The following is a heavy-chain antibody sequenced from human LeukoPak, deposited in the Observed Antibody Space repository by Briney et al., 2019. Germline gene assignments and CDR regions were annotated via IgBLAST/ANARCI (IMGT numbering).Heavy chain of an antibody. CDR1: GFTFSSYG. Sequence: GGSLRLSCAASGFTFSSYGMHWVRQAPGKGLEWVAFIRYDGSNKYYADSVKGRFTISRDNSKNTLYLQMNSLRAEDTAVYYCAKGSGYCSSTSCSLQYFQHWGQGTLVTVSS. J-gene: IGHJ1*01. V-gene: IGHV3-30*02. D-gene: IGHD2-2*01. CDR3: AKGSGYCSSTSCSLQYFQH. CDR2: IRYDGSNK.